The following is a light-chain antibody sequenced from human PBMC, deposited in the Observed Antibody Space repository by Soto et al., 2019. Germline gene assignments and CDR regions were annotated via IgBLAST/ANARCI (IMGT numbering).Light chain of an antibody. CDR1: SSDAGGYDY. CDR3: CSYAGSYPHVV. V-gene: IGLV2-11*01. CDR2: DVR. J-gene: IGLJ2*01. Sequence: QSALTQPRSVSGSPGQSVTISCTGASSDAGGYDYVSWYQQHPDKAPKLMIYDVRKRPSGVPDRFSGSKSGNTASLTISGLQAEDEADYYCCSYAGSYPHVVFGGGTKVTVL.